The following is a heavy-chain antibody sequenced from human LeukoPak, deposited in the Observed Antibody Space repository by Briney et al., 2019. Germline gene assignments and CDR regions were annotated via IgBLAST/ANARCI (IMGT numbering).Heavy chain of an antibody. V-gene: IGHV1-2*02. Sequence: ASVKVSCKASGYTFTDYSMHWVRQAPGQGLEWVGCINPNSGGTNYAQKFQGGVTMTRDTPISTSYMELSRLRSDDTAVYYCARSSSAWYDGYYFDYWGQGTLVTVSP. CDR1: GYTFTDYS. D-gene: IGHD6-19*01. CDR3: ARSSSAWYDGYYFDY. J-gene: IGHJ4*02. CDR2: INPNSGGT.